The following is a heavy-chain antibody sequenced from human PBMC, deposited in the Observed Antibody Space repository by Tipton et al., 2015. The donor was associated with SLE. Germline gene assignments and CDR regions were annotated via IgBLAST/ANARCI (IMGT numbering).Heavy chain of an antibody. D-gene: IGHD3-3*01. CDR3: ARMFFDFWRNFEQYFDY. V-gene: IGHV1-18*01. J-gene: IGHJ4*02. CDR1: GYTFNKYG. Sequence: QSGPEVKKSGASLRVSCKASGYTFNKYGIAWVRQAPGQGLEWLGWITTHNGNTNSAQNLQGRVILTADPSTSTAYMELRGLRSDDTAVYYCARMFFDFWRNFEQYFDYRGQGTLVTVSS. CDR2: ITTHNGNT.